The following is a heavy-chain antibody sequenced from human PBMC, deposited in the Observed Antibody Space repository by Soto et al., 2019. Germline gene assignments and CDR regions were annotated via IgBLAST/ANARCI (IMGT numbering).Heavy chain of an antibody. J-gene: IGHJ4*02. CDR3: ARDLVRGVKGVDYYFDY. V-gene: IGHV1-2*04. D-gene: IGHD3-10*01. CDR1: GYTFTGYY. Sequence: ASVKVSCKASGYTFTGYYMHWVRQAPGQGLEWMGWINPNSGGTNYAQKFQGWVTMTRDTSISTAYMELSRLRSDDTAVYYCARDLVRGVKGVDYYFDYWGQGTLVTVSS. CDR2: INPNSGGT.